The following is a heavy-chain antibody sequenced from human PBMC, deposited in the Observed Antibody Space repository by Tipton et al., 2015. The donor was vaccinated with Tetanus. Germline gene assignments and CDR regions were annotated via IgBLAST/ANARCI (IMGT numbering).Heavy chain of an antibody. CDR3: ARMQSGSYFDL. D-gene: IGHD1-26*01. Sequence: SLRLSCAASGFTSESHYMHWVRQTPGKGLLWISRINTDGRRTNYADSVKGRFTISRDNAKNTVYLQMNSLRAEDTAVYFCARMQSGSYFDLWGPGILVTVSS. CDR2: INTDGRRT. V-gene: IGHV3-74*01. J-gene: IGHJ4*02. CDR1: GFTSESHY.